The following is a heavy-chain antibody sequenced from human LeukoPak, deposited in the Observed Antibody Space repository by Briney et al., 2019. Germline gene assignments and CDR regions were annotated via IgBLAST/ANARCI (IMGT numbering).Heavy chain of an antibody. J-gene: IGHJ4*02. Sequence: PGGSLRLSCAASGLTFSDYSMNWVRQAPGKGLEWISYMSSSSNTIHYADSVKGRFTISRDSAKNSLFLQMDSLRVEDTAVYYCTRGIRWELLFNFWGQGSLVIVSS. CDR3: TRGIRWELLFNF. CDR2: MSSSSNTI. V-gene: IGHV3-48*04. CDR1: GLTFSDYS. D-gene: IGHD1-26*01.